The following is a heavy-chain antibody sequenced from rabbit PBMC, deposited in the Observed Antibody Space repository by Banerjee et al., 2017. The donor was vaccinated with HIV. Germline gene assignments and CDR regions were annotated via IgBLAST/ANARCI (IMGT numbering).Heavy chain of an antibody. CDR3: AKYSNYYGMDL. CDR2: IATGDGTT. Sequence: QQQLEESGGGLVKPEGSLTLTCTASGLDFSSSYWICWVRQAPGKGLEWITCIATGDGTTYYASWAKGRFTISKTSSTTVTLQMTSLTAADTATYFCAKYSNYYGMDLWGPGTWSPS. J-gene: IGHJ6*01. V-gene: IGHV1S45*01. CDR1: GLDFSSSYW.